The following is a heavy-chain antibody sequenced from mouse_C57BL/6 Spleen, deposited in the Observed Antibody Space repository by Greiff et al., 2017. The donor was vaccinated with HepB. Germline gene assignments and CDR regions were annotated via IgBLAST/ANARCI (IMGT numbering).Heavy chain of an antibody. V-gene: IGHV5-9-1*02. J-gene: IGHJ4*01. CDR3: TRDGIFYYAMDY. D-gene: IGHD2-3*01. Sequence: EVHLVESGEGLVKPGGSLKLSCAASGFTFSSYAMSWVRQTPEKRLEWVAYISSGGDYIYYADTVKGRFTISRDNARNTLYLQMSSLKSEDTAMYYCTRDGIFYYAMDYWGQGTSVTVSS. CDR1: GFTFSSYA. CDR2: ISSGGDYI.